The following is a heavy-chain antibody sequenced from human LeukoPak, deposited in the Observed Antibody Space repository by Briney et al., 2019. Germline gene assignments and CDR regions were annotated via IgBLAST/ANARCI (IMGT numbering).Heavy chain of an antibody. D-gene: IGHD4-17*01. V-gene: IGHV3-66*01. CDR1: GFTVSSKY. CDR2: IFSGGTT. Sequence: GGSLRLSCAASGFTVSSKYMSWVRQAPGKGLEGVSVIFSGGTTFYADSVKDRFTISRDNSKNTLYLQMNSLRAEDTAVYYCATSPTDYDLDYWGQGTLDTVSS. CDR3: ATSPTDYDLDY. J-gene: IGHJ4*02.